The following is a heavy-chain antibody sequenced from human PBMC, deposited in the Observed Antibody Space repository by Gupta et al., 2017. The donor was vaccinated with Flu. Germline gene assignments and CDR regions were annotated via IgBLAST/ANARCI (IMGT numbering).Heavy chain of an antibody. CDR3: ATDLSGGYAFDV. CDR2: IKSNTDGGTT. J-gene: IGHJ3*01. Sequence: MTWVRQAPGKGLEWVGRIKSNTDGGTTDFAAYVNGRFTFLRDDSKNTLYLQMNSLKTEDTALYYCATDLSGGYAFDVWGQGTMVTVSS. V-gene: IGHV3-15*01. D-gene: IGHD1-26*01.